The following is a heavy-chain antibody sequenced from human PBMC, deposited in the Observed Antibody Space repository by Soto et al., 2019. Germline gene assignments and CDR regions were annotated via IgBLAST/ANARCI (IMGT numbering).Heavy chain of an antibody. D-gene: IGHD2-15*01. V-gene: IGHV4-31*03. CDR3: ARAEPGIVVLALAFDI. J-gene: IGHJ3*02. Sequence: KTSETLSLTCTVSGGSISSGGYYWSWIRQHPGKGLEWIGYIYYSGSTYYNPSLKSRVTISVDTSKNQFSLKLSSVTAADTAVYYCARAEPGIVVLALAFDIWGQGTMVTVSS. CDR2: IYYSGST. CDR1: GGSISSGGYY.